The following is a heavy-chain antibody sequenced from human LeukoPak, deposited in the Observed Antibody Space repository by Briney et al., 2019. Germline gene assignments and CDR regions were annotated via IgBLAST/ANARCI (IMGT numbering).Heavy chain of an antibody. D-gene: IGHD5-12*01. J-gene: IGHJ4*02. CDR3: ARMRYSGYGPLYYFDY. CDR1: GFPFSSRV. Sequence: GGSLRLSCAASGFPFSSRVMSWVRQAPGKGLEWVSYISSSSSTIYYADSVKGRFTISRDNAKNSLYLQMNSLRDEDTAVYYCARMRYSGYGPLYYFDYWGQGTLVTVSS. V-gene: IGHV3-48*02. CDR2: ISSSSSTI.